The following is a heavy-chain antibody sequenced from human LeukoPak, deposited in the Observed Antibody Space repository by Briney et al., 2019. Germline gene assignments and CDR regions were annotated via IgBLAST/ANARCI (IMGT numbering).Heavy chain of an antibody. CDR3: TKGSETGNDAFEI. V-gene: IGHV3-23*01. J-gene: IGHJ3*02. CDR1: GFTFSTYA. D-gene: IGHD1-1*01. CDR2: ISGRGGST. Sequence: GGSLRLSCVVSGFTFSTYAMSWVRQAPGKGLEWVSNISGRGGSTYYADSVKGRFTISRDNSKNTLYLQMNSLRAEDTAVYYCTKGSETGNDAFEIWGRGTMVTVSS.